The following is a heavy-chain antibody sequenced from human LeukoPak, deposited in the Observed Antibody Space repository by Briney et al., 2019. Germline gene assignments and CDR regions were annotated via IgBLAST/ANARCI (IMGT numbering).Heavy chain of an antibody. D-gene: IGHD4-17*01. J-gene: IGHJ4*02. V-gene: IGHV1-8*03. CDR3: ARVSPNTVTTLQYFDY. CDR2: MNPNSGNT. Sequence: GASVKVSCKASGYTFTSYDINWVRQATGQGLEWMGWMNPNSGNTGYAQKFQGRVTITRNTPISTAYMELSSLRAEDTAVYYCARVSPNTVTTLQYFDYWGQGTLVTVSS. CDR1: GYTFTSYD.